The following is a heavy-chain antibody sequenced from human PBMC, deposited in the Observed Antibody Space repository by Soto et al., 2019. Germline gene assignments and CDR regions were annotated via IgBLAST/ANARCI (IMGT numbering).Heavy chain of an antibody. CDR3: ARTTAVPNTLRTRYFFDY. CDR2: VYYSGTT. J-gene: IGHJ4*02. V-gene: IGHV4-61*01. CDR1: GGSVSDKTYY. D-gene: IGHD4-17*01. Sequence: SETLSLTCSVSGGSVSDKTYYWSWIRQPPGKRLEWIGYVYYSGTTNYNPSLKSRVTISVDLSKNRFSLRLSSVTTADTALYYCARTTAVPNTLRTRYFFDYWGQGTLVTVAS.